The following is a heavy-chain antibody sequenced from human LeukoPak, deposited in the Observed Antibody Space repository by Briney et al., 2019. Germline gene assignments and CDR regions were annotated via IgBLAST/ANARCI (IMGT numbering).Heavy chain of an antibody. CDR3: ARVSNLGYCTSTSCYGHYYYYMDV. V-gene: IGHV1-2*02. J-gene: IGHJ6*03. CDR2: INPNSGGT. D-gene: IGHD2-2*01. CDR1: GYTFTDYY. Sequence: ASVKVSCKASGYTFTDYYMHWVRQAPGQGLEWMGWINPNSGGTNYTQKFQGRVTMTTDTSTSTAYMELRSLRSDDTAVYYCARVSNLGYCTSTSCYGHYYYYMDVWGKGTTVTVSS.